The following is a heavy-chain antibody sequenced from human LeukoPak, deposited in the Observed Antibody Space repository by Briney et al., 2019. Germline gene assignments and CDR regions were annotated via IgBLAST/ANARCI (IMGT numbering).Heavy chain of an antibody. CDR1: GFTFSTYS. J-gene: IGHJ6*02. CDR3: AKETYDAMDV. Sequence: GGSLRLSCAASGFTFSTYSMNWVRQAPGKGLEWVSSMSSSSDYIYYADSVKGRFTISRDNAKNSLYLQMNSLRAEDTAVYYCAKETYDAMDVWGQGTTVTVS. V-gene: IGHV3-21*01. CDR2: MSSSSDYI.